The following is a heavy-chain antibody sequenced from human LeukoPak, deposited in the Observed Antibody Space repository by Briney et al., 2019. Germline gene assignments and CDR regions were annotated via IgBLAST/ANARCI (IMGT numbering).Heavy chain of an antibody. CDR2: ISSSGSTI. J-gene: IGHJ5*02. D-gene: IGHD6-13*01. Sequence: PGGSLRLSCAASGFTFSSYEMNWVRQAPAKGLEWVSYISSSGSTIYYADSVKGRFTISRDNAKNSLYLQMNSLRAEDTAVYYCARGHSSSWYRLGWFDPWGQGTLVTVSS. CDR3: ARGHSSSWYRLGWFDP. CDR1: GFTFSSYE. V-gene: IGHV3-48*03.